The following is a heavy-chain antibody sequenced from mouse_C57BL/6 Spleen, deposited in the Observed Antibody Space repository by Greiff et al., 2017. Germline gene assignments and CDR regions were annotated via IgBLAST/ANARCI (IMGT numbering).Heavy chain of an antibody. CDR3: SRYTNYGESAMDY. CDR2: IWSGGST. J-gene: IGHJ4*01. CDR1: GFSLTSYG. V-gene: IGHV2-2*01. Sequence: VQLKQSGPGLVQPSQSLSITCTVSGFSLTSYGVHWVRQSPGKGLEWLGVIWSGGSTDYNAAFISNLSISKDNSKSKVFFKMNSLQADDTAIYYCSRYTNYGESAMDYWGQGTSVTVSS. D-gene: IGHD2-5*01.